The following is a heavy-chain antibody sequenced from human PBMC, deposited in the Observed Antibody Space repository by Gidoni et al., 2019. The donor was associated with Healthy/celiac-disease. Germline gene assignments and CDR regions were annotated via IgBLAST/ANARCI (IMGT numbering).Heavy chain of an antibody. J-gene: IGHJ4*02. V-gene: IGHV4-34*01. CDR2: INHSGST. D-gene: IGHD3-10*01. CDR3: ARSSLTMVRGVISRGRSLYYFDY. CDR1: GGSFSGYY. Sequence: QVQLQQWGAGLLKPSETLSLTCAVYGGSFSGYYWSWIRQPPGKGLEWIGEINHSGSTNYNPSLKSRVTISVDTSKNQFSLKLSSVTAADTAVYYCARSSLTMVRGVISRGRSLYYFDYWGQGTLVTVSS.